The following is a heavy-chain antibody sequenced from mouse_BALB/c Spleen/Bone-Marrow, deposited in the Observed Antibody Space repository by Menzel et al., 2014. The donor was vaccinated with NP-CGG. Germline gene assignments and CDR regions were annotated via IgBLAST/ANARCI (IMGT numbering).Heavy chain of an antibody. V-gene: IGHV5-17*02. J-gene: IGHJ2*01. CDR3: ARGDY. CDR2: ISSGSSSI. Sequence: EVKLVESGGGLVQPGGSRKLSCAASGFTFXRFGMHWVRQAPEKGLEWVACISSGSSSIYYSDTVRGRFTISRDNPMDTLFLQMTSLRSDDTAMYYCARGDYWGQGTILTVSS. CDR1: GFTFXRFG.